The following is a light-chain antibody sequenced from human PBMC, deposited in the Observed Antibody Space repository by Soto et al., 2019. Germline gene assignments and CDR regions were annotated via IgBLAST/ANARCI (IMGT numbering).Light chain of an antibody. CDR3: SSYTNINTLI. J-gene: IGLJ2*01. V-gene: IGLV2-14*01. CDR1: SSDIGTYDY. CDR2: EVS. Sequence: QSVLTQPASVSGSPGQSITISCTGTSSDIGTYDYVSWYQQHPGKAPKLMIYEVSNRPSGVSNRFSGSKSGNTASLTISGLQAADEADYYCSSYTNINTLIFGGGTKLTVL.